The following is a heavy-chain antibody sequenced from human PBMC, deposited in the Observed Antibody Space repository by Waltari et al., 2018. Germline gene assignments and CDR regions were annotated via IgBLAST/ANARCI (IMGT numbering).Heavy chain of an antibody. D-gene: IGHD5-12*01. CDR3: AKDFLYSGYDDY. CDR1: GFTFSSYG. CDR2: IRYDGSNK. V-gene: IGHV3-30*02. Sequence: QVQLVESGGGVVQPGGSLRLSCAASGFTFSSYGMHWVRQAPGKGLEWVAFIRYDGSNKDYADSVKGRFTISRDNSKNTLYLQMNSLRAEDTAVYYCAKDFLYSGYDDYWGQGTLVTVSS. J-gene: IGHJ4*02.